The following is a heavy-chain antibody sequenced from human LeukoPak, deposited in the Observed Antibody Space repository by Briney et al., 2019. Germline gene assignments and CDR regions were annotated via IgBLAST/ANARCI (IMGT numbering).Heavy chain of an antibody. J-gene: IGHJ4*02. Sequence: GASVKVSCKASRYSLTKYCICRVRQAPGEGREWVGWISAYNGNTDFPQKFQGRITMTTDTSTSTSYMELRSLRSDDTAVYYCARVGVYCSSTSCLYYWGQGTLVTVPS. CDR1: RYSLTKYC. CDR3: ARVGVYCSSTSCLYY. CDR2: ISAYNGNT. V-gene: IGHV1-18*01. D-gene: IGHD2-2*01.